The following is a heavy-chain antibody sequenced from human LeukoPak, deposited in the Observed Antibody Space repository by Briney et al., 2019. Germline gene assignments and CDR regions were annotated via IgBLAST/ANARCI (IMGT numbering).Heavy chain of an antibody. CDR2: INPYGGST. D-gene: IGHD6-13*01. CDR1: GYTFINYY. J-gene: IGHJ5*02. CDR3: ARDLDSSRNWFDP. V-gene: IGHV1-46*01. Sequence: ASATVSCKSSGYTFINYYIHWVRQAPGLGLEWMGIINPYGGSTTYAQKFQGRITMTRDTSTSTVYMELSSLRSEDPAVYYCARDLDSSRNWFDPWGQGTLVSVSS.